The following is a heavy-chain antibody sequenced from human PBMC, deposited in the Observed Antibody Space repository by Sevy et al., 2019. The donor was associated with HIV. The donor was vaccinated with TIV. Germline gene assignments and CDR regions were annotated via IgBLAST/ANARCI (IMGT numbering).Heavy chain of an antibody. Sequence: ASVKVSCKASGYTFNAYFMHWVRQAPGQGLEWMGRINPNSGDTTYAQKFQGRVTMSRDTSISTAYMELHRLTSDDTAVYYCARAYYYDSSAYRFDDWGQGTLVTVPS. D-gene: IGHD3-22*01. J-gene: IGHJ4*02. V-gene: IGHV1-2*06. CDR2: INPNSGDT. CDR1: GYTFNAYF. CDR3: ARAYYYDSSAYRFDD.